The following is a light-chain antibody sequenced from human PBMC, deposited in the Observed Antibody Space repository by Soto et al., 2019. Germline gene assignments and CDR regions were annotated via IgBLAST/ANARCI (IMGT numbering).Light chain of an antibody. CDR1: SSNIGSST. J-gene: IGLJ2*01. Sequence: QSVLTRPPSTSGTPGHRVTISCSGTSSNIGSSTVNWYQQIPGTAPKLLIYGNDQRPSGVPDRFSGSKSGTSVFLAISGLQSEDEADYYCTAWDDSLSAVVFGGGTKLTVL. V-gene: IGLV1-44*01. CDR3: TAWDDSLSAVV. CDR2: GND.